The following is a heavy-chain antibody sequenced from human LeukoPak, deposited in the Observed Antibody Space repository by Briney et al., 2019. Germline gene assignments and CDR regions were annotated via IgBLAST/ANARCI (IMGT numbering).Heavy chain of an antibody. D-gene: IGHD6-13*01. V-gene: IGHV3-74*01. CDR1: GFRFSNSW. CDR2: MKTDGTRI. Sequence: GGSLRLSCAASGFRFSNSWMYWVRQGPGKGPVWVSRMKTDGTRIEYADSVKGRFTISRDNAKSTLFLQMSSLRVEDTAVYYCAKTPIAAAPYDYWGQGTLVTVSS. CDR3: AKTPIAAAPYDY. J-gene: IGHJ4*02.